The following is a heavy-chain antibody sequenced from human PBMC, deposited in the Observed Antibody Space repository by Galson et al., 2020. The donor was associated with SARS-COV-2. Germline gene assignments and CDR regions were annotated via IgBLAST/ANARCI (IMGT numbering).Heavy chain of an antibody. CDR2: IKSGGDT. D-gene: IGHD3-16*01. Sequence: SETLSLNCAVYGGSFSGYSWTWIRQAPGKGLEWIGEIKSGGDTKYSTSLSSRVTLSVDTSRNQFSLKLTSVSVADTALYFCARGRQGVVPSPVLGLGPFYSYYYMDVWGKGTTVIVSS. V-gene: IGHV4-34*01. CDR1: GGSFSGYS. CDR3: ARGRQGVVPSPVLGLGPFYSYYYMDV. J-gene: IGHJ6*03.